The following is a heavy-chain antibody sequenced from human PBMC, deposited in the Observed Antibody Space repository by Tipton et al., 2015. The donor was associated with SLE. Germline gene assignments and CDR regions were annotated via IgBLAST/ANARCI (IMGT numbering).Heavy chain of an antibody. D-gene: IGHD6-19*01. CDR3: ARKGAVAGFDY. CDR2: ICYSGST. Sequence: TLSLTCTVSGGSISSYYWSWIRQPPGKGLEWIGYICYSGSTNYNPSLKSRVTITGDTSKNQFSLKLGSVTAAGTAVYYCARKGAVAGFDYWGQGTLVTVSS. CDR1: GGSISSYY. J-gene: IGHJ4*02. V-gene: IGHV4-59*08.